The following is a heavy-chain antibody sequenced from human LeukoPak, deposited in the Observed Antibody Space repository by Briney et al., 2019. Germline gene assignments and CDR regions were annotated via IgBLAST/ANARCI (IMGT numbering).Heavy chain of an antibody. Sequence: SETLSLTCTVSGGSISSYYWSWIRQPPGKGLEWIGYIYYSGSTNYNPSLKSRVTISVDTSKNQFSLKVTSVTAADTAVYYCARDRGDYTFDYWGQGTLVTASS. V-gene: IGHV4-59*12. CDR3: ARDRGDYTFDY. CDR1: GGSISSYY. D-gene: IGHD4-17*01. J-gene: IGHJ4*01. CDR2: IYYSGST.